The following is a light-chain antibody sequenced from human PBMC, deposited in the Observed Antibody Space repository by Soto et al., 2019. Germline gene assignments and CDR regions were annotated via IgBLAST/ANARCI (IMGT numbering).Light chain of an antibody. Sequence: QTVVTQEPSFSVSPGGTVTLTCGLSSGSVSTSHFPNWYQQTPGQPPRTLIYGTKTRSSGVPDRFSGSILGIRAALTITGAQADAESDYYCVLYVGSGIWVFGGGTQLTVL. CDR3: VLYVGSGIWV. J-gene: IGLJ3*02. V-gene: IGLV8-61*01. CDR1: SGSVSTSHF. CDR2: GTK.